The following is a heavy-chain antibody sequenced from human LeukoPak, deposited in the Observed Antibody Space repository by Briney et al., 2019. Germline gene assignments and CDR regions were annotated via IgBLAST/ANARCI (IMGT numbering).Heavy chain of an antibody. CDR2: ISYDGTNK. D-gene: IGHD5-18*01. CDR1: GFTFSSYG. CDR3: AKDRAMGSYFDY. V-gene: IGHV3-30*18. Sequence: RRSLRLSCAASGFTFSSYGMHWVRQAPGKGLEWVAVISYDGTNKYYADSVKGRFTISRDNSKNTLYLQMNSLRAEDTAVYYCAKDRAMGSYFDYWGQGTLVTVSS. J-gene: IGHJ4*02.